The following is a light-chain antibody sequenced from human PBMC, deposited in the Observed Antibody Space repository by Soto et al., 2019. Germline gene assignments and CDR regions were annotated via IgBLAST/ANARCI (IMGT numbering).Light chain of an antibody. CDR3: QQRSNWPQAT. J-gene: IGKJ5*01. V-gene: IGKV3-11*01. CDR1: QSVSRK. Sequence: IVMTQSPATLSVSPGERATLSCRASQSVSRKLAWYQQTRGQAPRLLIYGASNRATGIPARFSGSGSGTDFTLTISSLEPEDFAVYYCQQRSNWPQATFGQGTRLEI. CDR2: GAS.